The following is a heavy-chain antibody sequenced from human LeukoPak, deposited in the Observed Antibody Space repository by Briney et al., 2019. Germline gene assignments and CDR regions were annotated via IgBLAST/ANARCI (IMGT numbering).Heavy chain of an antibody. V-gene: IGHV3-23*01. D-gene: IGHD1-1*01. Sequence: GGSLRLSCAASGFSFSSYAMSWVRQAPGKGLEWVSTITTSGGSTYYADSVKGRFTISRDNSKNTLYLQINSLRAEDTALYYCAKLVLFSGTTGDLNYWGQGTLVTVSS. J-gene: IGHJ4*02. CDR2: ITTSGGST. CDR3: AKLVLFSGTTGDLNY. CDR1: GFSFSSYA.